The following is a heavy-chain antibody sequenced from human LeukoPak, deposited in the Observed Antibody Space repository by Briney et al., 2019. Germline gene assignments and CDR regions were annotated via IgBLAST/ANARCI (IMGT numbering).Heavy chain of an antibody. V-gene: IGHV3-49*04. Sequence: GGSLRLSCTASGFTFGDHSMSWVRQAAGKGLEWIGFIRSKTYGGTPEYAASVKGRFTISRDDSRGIAYLQMNSLKTEDTGMYYCTRVSALTTDLYDSWGQGTLVTVSS. CDR1: GFTFGDHS. J-gene: IGHJ4*02. CDR2: IRSKTYGGTP. CDR3: TRVSALTTDLYDS. D-gene: IGHD4-17*01.